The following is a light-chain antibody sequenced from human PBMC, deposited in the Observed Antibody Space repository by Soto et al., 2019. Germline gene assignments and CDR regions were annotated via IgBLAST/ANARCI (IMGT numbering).Light chain of an antibody. CDR1: QSVSSY. J-gene: IGKJ1*01. CDR2: DAS. CDR3: RQRSNWPRWT. Sequence: EIVLTQSPATLSLSPGERATLSCRASQSVSSYLAWYQQKPGQAPRLLIYDASNRATGIPARFSGSGSGTDFSLTISSLEPEDFAVYYCRQRSNWPRWTIVQGTKVDSK. V-gene: IGKV3-11*01.